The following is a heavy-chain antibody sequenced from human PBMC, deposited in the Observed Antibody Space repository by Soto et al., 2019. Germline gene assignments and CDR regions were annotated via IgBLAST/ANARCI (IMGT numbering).Heavy chain of an antibody. V-gene: IGHV1-3*01. CDR1: GYTFTSYA. Sequence: VQLVQSGAEVKKPGASVKVSCEASGYTFTSYAMHWVRQAPGQRLEWMGWINAGNGNTKYSQKFQGRVTITRDTSASTAYMDLSSLRSEDTAVYYCASNYDILTGSYMALDYWGQGTLVTVSS. D-gene: IGHD3-9*01. CDR3: ASNYDILTGSYMALDY. J-gene: IGHJ4*02. CDR2: INAGNGNT.